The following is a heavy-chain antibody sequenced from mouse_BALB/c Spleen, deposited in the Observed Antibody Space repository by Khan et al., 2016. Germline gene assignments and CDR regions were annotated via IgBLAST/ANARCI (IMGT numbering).Heavy chain of an antibody. CDR2: INTYTGEP. V-gene: IGHV9-1*02. Sequence: QIQLVQSGPELKTPGETVQISCKASGYTFTDYGMNWVKQAPGKGLQWMGWINTYTGEPTYADDFKGRFAFSFETSANTAYLQITNPKNEDMATYCCARFRAANYWGQGTTPTVSS. CDR3: ARFRAANY. J-gene: IGHJ2*01. D-gene: IGHD3-1*01. CDR1: GYTFTDYG.